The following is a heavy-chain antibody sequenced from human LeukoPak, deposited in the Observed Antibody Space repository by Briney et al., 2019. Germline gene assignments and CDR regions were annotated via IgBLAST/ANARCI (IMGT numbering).Heavy chain of an antibody. J-gene: IGHJ3*02. V-gene: IGHV3-23*01. Sequence: GGSLSLSCAASGFTFSSYWMSWVRQAPGKGLEWVSTFSGNGEWTHYTDSVKGRFTTSRDKTKNTLYLQMNSLIFEDTALYYCAKDGFNYTSRDNDGFDTWGQGTMVTVSS. CDR3: AKDGFNYTSRDNDGFDT. CDR2: FSGNGEWT. D-gene: IGHD3-3*01. CDR1: GFTFSSYW.